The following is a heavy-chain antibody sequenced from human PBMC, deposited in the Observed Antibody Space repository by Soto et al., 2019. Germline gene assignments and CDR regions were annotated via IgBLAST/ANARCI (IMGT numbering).Heavy chain of an antibody. CDR2: IIPIFGTA. CDR3: ARGLSKADILTCPYRAYYYYGMDV. Sequence: QVQLVQSGAEVKKPGSSVKVSCKASGGTFSSYAISWVRQAPGQGLEWMGGIIPIFGTANYAQKFQGRVTITADESTSTAYMELSSRRSEDTAVYYFARGLSKADILTCPYRAYYYYGMDVWGQGTTVTVSS. J-gene: IGHJ6*02. CDR1: GGTFSSYA. V-gene: IGHV1-69*01. D-gene: IGHD3-9*01.